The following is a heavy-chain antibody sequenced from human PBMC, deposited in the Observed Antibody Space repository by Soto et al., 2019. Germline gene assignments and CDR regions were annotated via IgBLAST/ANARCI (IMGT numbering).Heavy chain of an antibody. CDR2: IYPSDSQT. CDR1: GYSFSNYW. D-gene: IGHD4-17*01. V-gene: IGHV5-51*01. Sequence: PGESLKISCKGSGYSFSNYWIAWVRQMPGKGLEYMGIIYPSDSQTRYSPSFQGQVTISADKSISTAYLQWSSLTASDTAIYSCARHAGDGDYSSNCFEPWGRVXLITVDS. J-gene: IGHJ5*02. CDR3: ARHAGDGDYSSNCFEP.